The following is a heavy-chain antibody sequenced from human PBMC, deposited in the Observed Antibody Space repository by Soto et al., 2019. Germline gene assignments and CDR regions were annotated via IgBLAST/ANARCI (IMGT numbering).Heavy chain of an antibody. V-gene: IGHV1-2*02. D-gene: IGHD6-13*01. CDR3: ARVMAYEQQLVPFDY. CDR2: VNPHTGGT. Sequence: QVQLVQSGAEVKKPGASVKVSCKTSGYTFIGYYLNWVRQAPGQGLEWMGWVNPHTGGTHYAQKFDGTVTMPRDTSTYTAYMELSGLKFDDTATYFCARVMAYEQQLVPFDYWGQGTLVTVSS. CDR1: GYTFIGYY. J-gene: IGHJ4*02.